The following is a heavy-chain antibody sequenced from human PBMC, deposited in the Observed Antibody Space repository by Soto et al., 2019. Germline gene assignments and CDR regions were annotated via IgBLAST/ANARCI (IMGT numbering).Heavy chain of an antibody. D-gene: IGHD1-26*01. CDR1: GFSFSDAW. V-gene: IGHV3-15*01. Sequence: GGSLRLSCAASGFSFSDAWMTWVRQAPGKRLEWVGRIKSQGEGGTTEYGAPVKGRFTISRDDSENTLHLQMNSLKTEDTAVYYCDTFRSYSDSWGHGTLVTVSS. CDR2: IKSQGEGGTT. CDR3: DTFRSYSDS. J-gene: IGHJ5*01.